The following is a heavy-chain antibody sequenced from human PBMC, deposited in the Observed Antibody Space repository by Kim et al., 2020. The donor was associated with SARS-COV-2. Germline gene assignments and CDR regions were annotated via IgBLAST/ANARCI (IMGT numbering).Heavy chain of an antibody. CDR3: AKGDGGLKWALLWLYYFDY. CDR1: GFTFSSYG. D-gene: IGHD1-26*01. Sequence: GGSLRLSCAASGFTFSSYGMHWVRQAPGKGLEWVAVISYDGSNKYYADSVKGRFTISRDNSKNTLYLQMNSLRAEDTAVYYCAKGDGGLKWALLWLYYFDYWGQGTLVTVSS. CDR2: ISYDGSNK. J-gene: IGHJ4*02. V-gene: IGHV3-30*18.